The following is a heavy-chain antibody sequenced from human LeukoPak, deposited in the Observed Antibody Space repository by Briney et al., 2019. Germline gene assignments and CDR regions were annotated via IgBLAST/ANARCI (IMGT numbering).Heavy chain of an antibody. J-gene: IGHJ4*02. D-gene: IGHD1-26*01. V-gene: IGHV3-48*04. CDR2: ISSSGSTI. Sequence: GGSLRLSCAASGFTFSSYSMNWVRQAPGKGLEWLSSISSSGSTIYYADSVKGRFTISRDNAKNSLYLQMNSLRAEDTAVYYCASGDRGSHGYWGQGTLVIVSS. CDR1: GFTFSSYS. CDR3: ASGDRGSHGY.